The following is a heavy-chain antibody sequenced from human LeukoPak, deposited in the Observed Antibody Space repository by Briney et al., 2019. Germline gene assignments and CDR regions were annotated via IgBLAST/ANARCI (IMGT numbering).Heavy chain of an antibody. V-gene: IGHV4-39*07. CDR1: GGSISSSSYY. CDR3: ARVELAAAGTRNLNWFDP. CDR2: IYYSGST. Sequence: SETLSLTCTVSGGSISSSSYYWGWIRQPPGKGLEWIGSIYYSGSTYYNPSLKSRVTISVDTSKNQFSLKLSSVTAADTAVYYCARVELAAAGTRNLNWFDPWGQGTLVTVSS. D-gene: IGHD6-13*01. J-gene: IGHJ5*02.